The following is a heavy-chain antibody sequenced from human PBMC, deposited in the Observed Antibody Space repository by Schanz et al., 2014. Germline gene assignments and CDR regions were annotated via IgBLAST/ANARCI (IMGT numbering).Heavy chain of an antibody. CDR3: ARAGQAYSDSSGYATYYFGN. CDR2: IIPILDIT. CDR1: GGTFSSFA. Sequence: QVQLVQSGAEVKKPGSSVKVSCKASGGTFSSFAIFWVRQAPGQGLEWMGTIIPILDITNYAQKFQGRVTITADKSTSTAYMELSNLRSEDTAVYYCARAGQAYSDSSGYATYYFGNWGQGTLVTVSS. V-gene: IGHV1-69*04. J-gene: IGHJ4*02. D-gene: IGHD3-22*01.